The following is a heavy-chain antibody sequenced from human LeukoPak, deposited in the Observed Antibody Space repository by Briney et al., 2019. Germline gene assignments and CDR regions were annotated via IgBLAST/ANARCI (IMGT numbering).Heavy chain of an antibody. CDR1: GFSVSGNY. V-gene: IGHV3-66*01. Sequence: PGGSLRLSCTVSGFSVSGNYMSWVRQAPGLGLDWVSVINSDGSTYYADSVKGRVTISRDNSKNTLYLQMSSLRAEDTAVYYCARALAGEGWFDPWGQGTLVTVS. CDR3: ARALAGEGWFDP. D-gene: IGHD1-26*01. J-gene: IGHJ5*02. CDR2: INSDGST.